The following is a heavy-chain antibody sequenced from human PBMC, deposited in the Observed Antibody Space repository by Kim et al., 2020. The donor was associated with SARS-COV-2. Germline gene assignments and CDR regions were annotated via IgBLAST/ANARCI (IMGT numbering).Heavy chain of an antibody. V-gene: IGHV4-39*01. CDR3: ARLFPHVSSGGMDV. Sequence: TPSLKSRVTISVDTSKNQFSLKLSSVTAADTAVYYCARLFPHVSSGGMDVWGQGTTVTVSS. J-gene: IGHJ6*02. D-gene: IGHD2-8*01.